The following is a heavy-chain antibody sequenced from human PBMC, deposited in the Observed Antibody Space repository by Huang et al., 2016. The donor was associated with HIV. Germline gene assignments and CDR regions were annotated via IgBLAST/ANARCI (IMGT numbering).Heavy chain of an antibody. CDR2: ISYDGRSQ. D-gene: IGHD2-15*01. CDR1: GFKLSGLG. J-gene: IGHJ4*02. Sequence: QVHLVESGGGVVQPGGSLRLSCAASGFKLSGLGMHWVRQAPGKGVEWVEVISYDGRSQFYTDSVKGRFTISRDNSDNTLSLQMKGLRPDDTAVYYCAKESRWFSDFDHWGQGVLVSVSS. V-gene: IGHV3-30*18. CDR3: AKESRWFSDFDH.